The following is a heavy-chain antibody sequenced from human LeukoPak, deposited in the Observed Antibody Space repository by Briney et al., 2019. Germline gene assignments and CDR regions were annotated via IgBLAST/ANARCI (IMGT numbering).Heavy chain of an antibody. V-gene: IGHV3-30-3*01. CDR1: GFTFSSYA. CDR2: ISYDGSNK. J-gene: IGHJ4*02. Sequence: GGPLRLSCAASGFTFSSYAMHWVRQPPGKGLEGVAVISYDGSNKYYADSVKGRFTISRDNSKNTLYLQMNSLRAEDTAVYYCARVLSRGMSSGYYSPFDYWGQGTLVTVSS. D-gene: IGHD3-22*01. CDR3: ARVLSRGMSSGYYSPFDY.